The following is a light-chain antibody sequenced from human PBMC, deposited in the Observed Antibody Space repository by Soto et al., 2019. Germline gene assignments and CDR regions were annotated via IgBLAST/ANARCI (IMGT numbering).Light chain of an antibody. CDR3: KQYGTPGT. CDR2: GAS. V-gene: IGKV3-20*01. Sequence: ELVLTQSPGTLSLSPGERATLSWRASQRISSSYLVWYQQKPGQAPRLLIHGASTRATGIPDRFSSSGSGTVFTLTIRRLEPEDFAVYYCKQYGTPGTFGQGTKVDIK. CDR1: QRISSSY. J-gene: IGKJ1*01.